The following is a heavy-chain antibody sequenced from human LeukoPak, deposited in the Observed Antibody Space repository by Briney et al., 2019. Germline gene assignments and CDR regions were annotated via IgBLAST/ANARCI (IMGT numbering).Heavy chain of an antibody. CDR2: ISGSGGST. Sequence: GGSLRLSCAASGFTFSSYAMSWVRQAPGKGLEWVSAISGSGGSTYYADSVKGRFTISRDNAKNSLYLQMDSLGDEDTAVYYCARGGGDYWGQGTLVTVTS. V-gene: IGHV3-23*01. CDR3: ARGGGDY. D-gene: IGHD1-26*01. CDR1: GFTFSSYA. J-gene: IGHJ4*02.